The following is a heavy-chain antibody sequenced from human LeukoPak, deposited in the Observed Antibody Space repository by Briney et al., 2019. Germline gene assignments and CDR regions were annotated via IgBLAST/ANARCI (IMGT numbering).Heavy chain of an antibody. D-gene: IGHD1-26*01. CDR3: EKDRLFGSGLNGPHYYYGMDV. CDR1: DFSFSNYG. J-gene: IGHJ6*02. V-gene: IGHV3-30*18. Sequence: GGSLRLSCAASDFSFSNYGMHWVRQAPGKGLEWVAVVLDDGNNKHYAESVKGRFTISRDNSNNMLYLQMNSLRPEDTAVYYCEKDRLFGSGLNGPHYYYGMDVWGQGTTVTVSS. CDR2: VLDDGNNK.